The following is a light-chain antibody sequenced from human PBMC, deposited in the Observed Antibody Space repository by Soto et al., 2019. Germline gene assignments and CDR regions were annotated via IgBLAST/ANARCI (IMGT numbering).Light chain of an antibody. CDR2: ATY. CDR1: QGINNY. J-gene: IGKJ1*01. Sequence: DLQMTQSPSSLSASVGDRVTITCRASQGINNYVAWFRQKPGRAPKSLIYATYSLQSGVPSKFSASGSGTEFTLTISSLQPEDFATYYCQQYDTFPRTFGQGTKVEI. V-gene: IGKV1-16*02. CDR3: QQYDTFPRT.